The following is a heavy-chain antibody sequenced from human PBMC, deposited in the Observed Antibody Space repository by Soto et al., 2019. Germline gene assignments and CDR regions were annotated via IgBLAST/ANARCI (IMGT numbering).Heavy chain of an antibody. CDR1: GDSINSDKYY. J-gene: IGHJ4*02. Sequence: QLQLQESGPGLVKPSETLSLTCSVSGDSINSDKYYWGWIRQPPGKGLEWIGSIYYRGNTYYNPSLQTRVTISLAKSKSQFSLKLNSVTAADSAVYFCARLEGLATISYYFDFWGQGALVTFS. D-gene: IGHD3-9*01. CDR2: IYYRGNT. CDR3: ARLEGLATISYYFDF. V-gene: IGHV4-39*01.